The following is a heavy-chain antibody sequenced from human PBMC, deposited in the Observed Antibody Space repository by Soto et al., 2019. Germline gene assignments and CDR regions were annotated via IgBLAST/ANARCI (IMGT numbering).Heavy chain of an antibody. Sequence: GGSLRLSCAASGFTFSSYAISWGRQAPGKGLEWVSAISGSGGSTYYADSVKGRFTISRDNSKNTLYLQMNSLRAEDTAVYYCAKAPGEMDTISHFDYWGQGTLVTVSS. D-gene: IGHD5-18*01. V-gene: IGHV3-23*01. CDR1: GFTFSSYA. CDR2: ISGSGGST. CDR3: AKAPGEMDTISHFDY. J-gene: IGHJ4*02.